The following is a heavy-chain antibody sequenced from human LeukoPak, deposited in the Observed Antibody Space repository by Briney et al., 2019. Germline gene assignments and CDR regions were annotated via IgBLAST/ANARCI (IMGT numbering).Heavy chain of an antibody. V-gene: IGHV3-11*04. D-gene: IGHD4-23*01. J-gene: IGHJ4*02. Sequence: VGSLRLSCAASGFTFSDYFMSWIRQAPGKGLEWVSYSSSSGSTINYADSVKGRFTISRDNAKNSLYLQMNSLRAEDTAVYYCARDTGVGYFDYWGQGTLVTVSS. CDR2: SSSSGSTI. CDR3: ARDTGVGYFDY. CDR1: GFTFSDYF.